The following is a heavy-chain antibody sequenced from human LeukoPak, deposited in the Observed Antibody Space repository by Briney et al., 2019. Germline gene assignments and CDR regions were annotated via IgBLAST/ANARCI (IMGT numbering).Heavy chain of an antibody. D-gene: IGHD2-15*01. Sequence: GGSLRLSCAASGFTFSSYAMSSVRQAPGGGMGWVSAISGSGGSTYYADSVKGRFTISRDNSKNTLYLQMNSLRAEDTAVYYCAIAALRFPVDYWGQGTLVTVSS. V-gene: IGHV3-23*01. J-gene: IGHJ4*02. CDR1: GFTFSSYA. CDR2: ISGSGGST. CDR3: AIAALRFPVDY.